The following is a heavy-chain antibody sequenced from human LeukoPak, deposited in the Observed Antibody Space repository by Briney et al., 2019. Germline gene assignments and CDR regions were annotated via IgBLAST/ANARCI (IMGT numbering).Heavy chain of an antibody. CDR1: GGSISSGSYY. CDR3: AREFYISWFDP. Sequence: PSETLSLTCTVSGGSISSGSYYWSWIRQPAGKGLEWIGRIYTSGNTNYNPSLKSRVTISVDTSKNQFSLKLSSVTAADTAVYYCAREFYISWFDPWGQGTLVTVSS. CDR2: IYTSGNT. V-gene: IGHV4-61*02. J-gene: IGHJ5*02. D-gene: IGHD2/OR15-2a*01.